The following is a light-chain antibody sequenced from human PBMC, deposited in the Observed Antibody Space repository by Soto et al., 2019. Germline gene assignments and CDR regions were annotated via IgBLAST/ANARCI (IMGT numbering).Light chain of an antibody. J-gene: IGKJ1*01. Sequence: DIQMTQSPSTLSASVGDRVTITCRASQSISSWLAWYQQKPGKAPKLLIYKASSLESGVPSRFSGSGSGTEFTPTSSSLQPDDFATYYCHQYDSYPRTFGQGTKVDIK. CDR3: HQYDSYPRT. CDR2: KAS. V-gene: IGKV1-5*03. CDR1: QSISSW.